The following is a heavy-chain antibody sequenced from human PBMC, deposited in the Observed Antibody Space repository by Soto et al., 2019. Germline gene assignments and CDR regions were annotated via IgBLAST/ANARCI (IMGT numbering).Heavy chain of an antibody. D-gene: IGHD3-3*01. CDR3: PAGDYSGPGPYYTGWFES. J-gene: IGHJ5*02. Sequence: AETLSLTCTFSVVSVSSSIYYWGWIGQPPRKGLEWVGSIYYSGSTYYNPSLKSRVTISLDTSKNQFSLSLDSVTAADAALYYCPAGDYSGPGPYYTGWFESWGQATPVIVS. CDR1: VVSVSSSIYY. V-gene: IGHV4-39*01. CDR2: IYYSGST.